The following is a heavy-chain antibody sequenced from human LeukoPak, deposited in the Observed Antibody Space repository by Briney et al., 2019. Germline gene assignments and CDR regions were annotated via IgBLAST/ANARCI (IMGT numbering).Heavy chain of an antibody. CDR3: AKDPTVNFYYGMDV. Sequence: GGSLRLSCAASGFTFSSYAMSWVRQAPGKGLEWVSGISGSGDSTYHRHSVKGRFTISRDNSKNTLYLQMNSLRAEDTAIYYCAKDPTVNFYYGMDVWGKGTTVTVSS. CDR2: ISGSGDST. D-gene: IGHD2-21*02. J-gene: IGHJ6*04. V-gene: IGHV3-23*01. CDR1: GFTFSSYA.